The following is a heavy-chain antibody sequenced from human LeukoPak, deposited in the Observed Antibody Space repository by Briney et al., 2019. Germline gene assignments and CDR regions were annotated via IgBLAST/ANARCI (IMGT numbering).Heavy chain of an antibody. J-gene: IGHJ6*02. Sequence: PGGSLRLSCVASGFTVTSNYVTWVRQAPGKGLEWVSVIYTGGSPYYADSVKGRFTISRDNAKNSLYLQMNSLRAEDTAVYYCWSGSSSYYYYGMDVWGQGTTVTVSS. D-gene: IGHD6-6*01. CDR2: IYTGGSP. V-gene: IGHV3-53*01. CDR3: WSGSSSYYYYGMDV. CDR1: GFTVTSNY.